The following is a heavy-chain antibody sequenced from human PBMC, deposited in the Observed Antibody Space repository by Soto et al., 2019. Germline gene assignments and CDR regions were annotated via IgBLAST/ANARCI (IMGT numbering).Heavy chain of an antibody. CDR3: TSLYYGH. CDR1: EFTFANAW. V-gene: IGHV3-15*01. Sequence: ESGGDLVKPGGSLRLSCAASEFTFANAWISWFRQAPGKGLEWVGRIKSKADGGTTDYAAPVKGRFTISRDESQNTLYLQMNSLKTEYTAVYYCTSLYYGHWGQGTLVTVSS. CDR2: IKSKADGGTT. D-gene: IGHD4-17*01. J-gene: IGHJ4*02.